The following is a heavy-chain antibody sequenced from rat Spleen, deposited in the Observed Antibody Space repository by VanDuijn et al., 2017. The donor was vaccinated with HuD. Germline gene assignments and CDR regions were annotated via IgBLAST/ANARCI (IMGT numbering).Heavy chain of an antibody. J-gene: IGHJ4*01. D-gene: IGHD1-10*01. CDR3: ARPHNYRYVMNV. CDR1: GLSFSNYD. V-gene: IGHV5-29*01. Sequence: EVQLVESDGGLVQPGRSLNLSCAASGLSFSNYDMAWVRQAPTKGLEWVASISYDGTATYYRDSVKGRFTISRDNAKSTLYLQMNSLRSEDTATYFCARPHNYRYVMNVWGQGASVTVSS. CDR2: ISYDGTAT.